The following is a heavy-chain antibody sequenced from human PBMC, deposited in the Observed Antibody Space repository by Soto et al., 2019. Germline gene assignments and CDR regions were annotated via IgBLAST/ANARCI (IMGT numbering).Heavy chain of an antibody. J-gene: IGHJ4*02. V-gene: IGHV1-18*01. D-gene: IGHD2-2*03. CDR1: GYTFTSYG. Sequence: ASVKVSCKASGYTFTSYGIGWVRQAPGQGLEWMGWISAYNGNTNYAQKLQGRVTMTTDTSTSTAYMELRSLRSDDTAVYYCARDPKYWHGYCSSTSCPFPDYWGQGTLVTVSS. CDR3: ARDPKYWHGYCSSTSCPFPDY. CDR2: ISAYNGNT.